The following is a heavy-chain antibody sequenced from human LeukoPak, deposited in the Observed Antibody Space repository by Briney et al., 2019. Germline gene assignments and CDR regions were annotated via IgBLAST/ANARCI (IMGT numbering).Heavy chain of an antibody. CDR3: ARDLDTAMVTPDY. V-gene: IGHV3-21*01. Sequence: GGSLRLSCAASGFTFSSYSMNWVRQAPGKGLEWVSSISSSSSYIYYADSVKGRFTISRDNAKNSLYPQMSSLRAEDTAVYYCARDLDTAMVTPDYWGQGTLVTVSS. CDR2: ISSSSSYI. D-gene: IGHD5-18*01. J-gene: IGHJ4*02. CDR1: GFTFSSYS.